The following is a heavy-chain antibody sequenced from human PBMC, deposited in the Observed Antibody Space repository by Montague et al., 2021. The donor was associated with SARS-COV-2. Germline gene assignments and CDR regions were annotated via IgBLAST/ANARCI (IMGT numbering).Heavy chain of an antibody. Sequence: YRSLSFSASGFTFSTYAMSWVRRAPGKGLEWVSAISGSGDKTYYADSVKGRFTISRDNSKNTVSLQMNSLRVEDTAVYYCAKDLFCSGGDCYFYGMDLWGQGTTVTVSS. D-gene: IGHD2-15*01. V-gene: IGHV3-23*01. CDR3: AKDLFCSGGDCYFYGMDL. J-gene: IGHJ6*02. CDR1: GFTFSTYA. CDR2: ISGSGDKT.